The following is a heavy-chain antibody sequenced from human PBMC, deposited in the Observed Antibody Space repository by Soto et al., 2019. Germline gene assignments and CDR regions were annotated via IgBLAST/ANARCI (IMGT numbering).Heavy chain of an antibody. CDR2: IIPIFGTT. Sequence: VQLVQSGAEVKKPGSSVKVSCKASGGTFSNYPFIWVRQAPGQGLDWMGGIIPIFGTTDCEPRCQGRVTITADESTNTAYMELSRLRSDDTTVYYCALGLYFGGGCYSHFGHRGQGTLVTVSS. J-gene: IGHJ4*02. V-gene: IGHV1-69*01. D-gene: IGHD2-21*02. CDR1: GGTFSNYP. CDR3: ALGLYFGGGCYSHFGH.